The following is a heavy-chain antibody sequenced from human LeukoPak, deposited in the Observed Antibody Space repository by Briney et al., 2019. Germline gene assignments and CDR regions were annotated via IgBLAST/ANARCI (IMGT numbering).Heavy chain of an antibody. Sequence: GGSLRLSCAASGFTFSSYWMSWVRQAPGKGLEWVANIKQNGSEKSYVDSVKGRFTISRDNAQNSLYLQMNSLRAEDTAVYYCARAGDTAIDPDYYYGMDVWGQGTTVTVSS. CDR1: GFTFSSYW. D-gene: IGHD5-18*01. J-gene: IGHJ6*02. V-gene: IGHV3-7*01. CDR3: ARAGDTAIDPDYYYGMDV. CDR2: IKQNGSEK.